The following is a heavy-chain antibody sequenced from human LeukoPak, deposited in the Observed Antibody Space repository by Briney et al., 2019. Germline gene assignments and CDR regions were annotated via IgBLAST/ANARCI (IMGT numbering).Heavy chain of an antibody. V-gene: IGHV3-23*01. CDR1: GFTFSNYG. CDR3: AKGPLELPDWFDP. Sequence: GGTLRLSCAASGFTFSNYGMNWVRQAPGKGLEWVSGISPSGDITYYADSVKGRFTISRDNSKNTVYLQMNSLRAEDTAVYYCAKGPLELPDWFDPWGQGTLVTVSS. J-gene: IGHJ5*02. CDR2: ISPSGDIT. D-gene: IGHD1-7*01.